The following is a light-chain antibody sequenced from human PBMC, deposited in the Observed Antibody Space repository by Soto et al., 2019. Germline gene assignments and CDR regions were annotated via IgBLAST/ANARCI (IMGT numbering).Light chain of an antibody. CDR2: GIS. V-gene: IGKV3-20*01. Sequence: EVVMTQSPATLSVSPGERATLSCRASQSVTSNYLAWYQQKPGRAPRLLIYGISNRATGVPDRFSGSGSGTDFTLTISRLEPEDFAVYYCQQYTDWPLTFGQGTKVEVK. J-gene: IGKJ1*01. CDR1: QSVTSNY. CDR3: QQYTDWPLT.